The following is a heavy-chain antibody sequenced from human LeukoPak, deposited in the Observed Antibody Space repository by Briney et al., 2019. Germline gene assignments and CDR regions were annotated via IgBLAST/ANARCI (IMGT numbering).Heavy chain of an antibody. D-gene: IGHD3-10*01. CDR1: GYTFDSYG. V-gene: IGHV1-18*01. J-gene: IGHJ4*02. CDR3: ARDLRSYSFDY. CDR2: ISAFNGYI. Sequence: ASVKVSCKASGYTFDSYGINWVRLAPGQGLEWMGWISAFNGYINYAQKFQGRVTMTTDTSTTTAYMELRSLRSDDTAVYYCARDLRSYSFDYWGQGTLVTVSS.